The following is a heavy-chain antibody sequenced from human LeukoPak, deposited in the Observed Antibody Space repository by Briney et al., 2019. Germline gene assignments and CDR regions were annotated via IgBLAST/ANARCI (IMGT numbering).Heavy chain of an antibody. CDR1: GGSISSYY. CDR3: AREEEDYYDSSGYYGD. D-gene: IGHD3-22*01. V-gene: IGHV4-4*07. CDR2: IYTSGST. J-gene: IGHJ4*02. Sequence: SETLSLTCTVSGGSISSYYWSWIRQPAGKGLEWIGRIYTSGSTNYNPSLKSRVTMSVDTSKNQFSLKLSSVAAADTAVYYCAREEEDYYDSSGYYGDWGQGTLATVSS.